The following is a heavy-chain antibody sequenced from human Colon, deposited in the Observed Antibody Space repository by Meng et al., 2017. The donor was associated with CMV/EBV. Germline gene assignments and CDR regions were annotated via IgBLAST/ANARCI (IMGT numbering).Heavy chain of an antibody. CDR1: GGSFSGYY. D-gene: IGHD1-1*01. J-gene: IGHJ4*02. CDR2: IKSKNAGGAA. V-gene: IGHV3-15*05. Sequence: ETLSLTCAVYGGSFSGYYWSWVRQAPGKGLDWVGRIKSKNAGGAADHGTPVKGRFSISRDDSKDTLYLQMNSLKVEDTAIYYCTTGFGTAEAFWGQGTLVTVSS. CDR3: TTGFGTAEAF.